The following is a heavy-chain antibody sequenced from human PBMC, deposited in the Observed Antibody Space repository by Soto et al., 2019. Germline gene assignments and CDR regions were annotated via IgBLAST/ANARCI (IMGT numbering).Heavy chain of an antibody. Sequence: QVQLVQSGAEVKKPGSSVKVSCKASGGTFSSYAISWVRQAPGQGLEWMGGIIPIFGTANYAQKFQGRVTIAADESPSKAYMELSSLRSEDTAVYYCARSDIVVVPAAMGGYYYYGMDVWGQGTTVTVSS. D-gene: IGHD2-2*01. CDR2: IIPIFGTA. CDR1: GGTFSSYA. CDR3: ARSDIVVVPAAMGGYYYYGMDV. J-gene: IGHJ6*02. V-gene: IGHV1-69*01.